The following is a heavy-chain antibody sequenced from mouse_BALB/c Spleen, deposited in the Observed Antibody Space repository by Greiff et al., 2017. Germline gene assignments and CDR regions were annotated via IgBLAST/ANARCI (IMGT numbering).Heavy chain of an antibody. D-gene: IGHD2-10*02. Sequence: DVQLVESGGGLVQPGGSLRLSCATSGFTFTAYYMSWVRQPPGKALEWLGFIRNKANGYTTEYSASVKGRFTISRDNSQSILYLQMNTLRAEDSATYYCARYGNYFDYWGQGTTLTVAS. V-gene: IGHV7-3*02. CDR2: IRNKANGYTT. J-gene: IGHJ2*01. CDR3: ARYGNYFDY. CDR1: GFTFTAYY.